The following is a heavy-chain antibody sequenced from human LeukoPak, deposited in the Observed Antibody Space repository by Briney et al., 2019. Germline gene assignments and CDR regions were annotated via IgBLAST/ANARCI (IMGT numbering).Heavy chain of an antibody. D-gene: IGHD7-27*01. V-gene: IGHV1-18*01. CDR1: GYTLTSYG. CDR2: ISAYNGNT. Sequence: ASVKVSCKASGYTLTSYGISWVRQAPGQGLEWMGWISAYNGNTNYAQKLQGRVTMTTDTSTSTAYMELRSLRSDDTAVYYCARDWRLQSAGDFDYWGQGTLVTVSS. CDR3: ARDWRLQSAGDFDY. J-gene: IGHJ4*02.